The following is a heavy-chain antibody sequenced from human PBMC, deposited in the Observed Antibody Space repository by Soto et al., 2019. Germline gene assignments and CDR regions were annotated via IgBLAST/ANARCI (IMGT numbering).Heavy chain of an antibody. CDR1: GYSISSTNW. J-gene: IGHJ3*02. Sequence: PSETLSLTCAVFGYSISSTNWWGWIRQPPGKGLEYIGYIYYSGTTYYNPSLKSRVTMSVDTSKNQFSLKLTSVTAVDTAVYYCASTQYGGNSSGAFDIWGQGTMVTVSS. D-gene: IGHD2-21*02. CDR2: IYYSGTT. V-gene: IGHV4-28*01. CDR3: ASTQYGGNSSGAFDI.